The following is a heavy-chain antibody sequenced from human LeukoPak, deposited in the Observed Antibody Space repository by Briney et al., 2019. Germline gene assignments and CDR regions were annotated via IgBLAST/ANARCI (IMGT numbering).Heavy chain of an antibody. J-gene: IGHJ5*02. CDR3: ARDADSSGSPNWFDP. CDR1: GFTVSSNY. D-gene: IGHD6-19*01. V-gene: IGHV3-66*01. CDR2: IYSGGST. Sequence: GGSLRLSCAASGFTVSSNYMSWVRQVPGKGLEWVSVIYSGGSTYYADSVRGRFTISRDNSKNTLYLQMNSLRAEDTAVYYCARDADSSGSPNWFDPWGQGTLVTVSS.